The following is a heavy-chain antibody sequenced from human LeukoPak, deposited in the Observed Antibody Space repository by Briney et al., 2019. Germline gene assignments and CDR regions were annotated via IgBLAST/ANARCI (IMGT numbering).Heavy chain of an antibody. D-gene: IGHD1-26*01. Sequence: PGGSLRLSCVASGFVLSDHSMDWVCQAPGKGLEWVGRCRDKADRSITTYAASLKGRFTISRDDSQNSLYLQMSSLKIEDTAVYYCARDRRGSYDYWGQGTLVTVSS. CDR2: CRDKADRSIT. CDR3: ARDRRGSYDY. V-gene: IGHV3-72*01. J-gene: IGHJ4*02. CDR1: GFVLSDHS.